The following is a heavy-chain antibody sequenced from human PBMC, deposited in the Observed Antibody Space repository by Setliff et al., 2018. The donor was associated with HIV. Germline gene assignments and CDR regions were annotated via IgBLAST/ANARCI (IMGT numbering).Heavy chain of an antibody. CDR3: ARDKNSIDYYYYMDV. V-gene: IGHV1-2*02. J-gene: IGHJ6*03. Sequence: ASVKVSCKASGYTFTGYYMHWVRQAPGQGLEWMGWINPNSGGTNYAQKFQGRVTMTRDTSISTAYMELSRLRSDDTAVYYCARDKNSIDYYYYMDVWGKGTTVTVSS. CDR2: INPNSGGT. D-gene: IGHD2-21*01. CDR1: GYTFTGYY.